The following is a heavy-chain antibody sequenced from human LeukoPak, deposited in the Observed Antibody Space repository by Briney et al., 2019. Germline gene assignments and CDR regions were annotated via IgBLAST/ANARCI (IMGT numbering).Heavy chain of an antibody. Sequence: PGGSLRLSCVASGFSFSSYEMNWVRQAPGKGLEWVSYITKSGSTIYFADSVKGRFTISRDNAKNSLYLQMNSLRAEDTAVYYCARDESSTSFDYWGQGTLVTVSS. CDR1: GFSFSSYE. D-gene: IGHD3-10*01. CDR3: ARDESSTSFDY. J-gene: IGHJ4*02. V-gene: IGHV3-48*03. CDR2: ITKSGSTI.